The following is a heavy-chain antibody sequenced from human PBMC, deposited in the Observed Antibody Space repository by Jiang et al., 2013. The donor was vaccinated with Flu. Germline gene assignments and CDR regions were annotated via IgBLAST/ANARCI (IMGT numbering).Heavy chain of an antibody. V-gene: IGHV4-30-4*01. J-gene: IGHJ3*01. CDR3: AAATSVTMWAFDF. D-gene: IGHD3-10*02. Sequence: GLVKPSQTLSLTCTVSSASITSGDYYWTWIRQPPGKGLEWTGYIYYSGNAHYSPSLQSRVSISIDTSKNQFSLQLSSVTAADTAVYYCAAATSVTMWAFDFWGQGTLVSVSS. CDR1: SASITSGDYY. CDR2: IYYSGNA.